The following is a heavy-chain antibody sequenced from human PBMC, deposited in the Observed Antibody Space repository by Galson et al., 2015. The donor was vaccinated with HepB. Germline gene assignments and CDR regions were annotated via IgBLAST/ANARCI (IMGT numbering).Heavy chain of an antibody. V-gene: IGHV3-7*03. CDR3: VKEGSHYYYYAMDV. Sequence: SLRLSCAAYGFTFSSYWMSWVRPAPGKGLEWVDNIKQDGTEKFYVDSVKGRFTISRDNAKNSLSLQMNSLRAEDTALYYCVKEGSHYYYYAMDVWGQGTTVIVSS. CDR1: GFTFSSYW. CDR2: IKQDGTEK. D-gene: IGHD3-10*01. J-gene: IGHJ6*02.